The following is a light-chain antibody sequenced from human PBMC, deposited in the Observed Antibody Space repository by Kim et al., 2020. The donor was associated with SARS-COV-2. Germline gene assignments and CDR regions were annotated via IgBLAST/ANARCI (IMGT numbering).Light chain of an antibody. Sequence: SPGGKVTPSCRASQNISSTLAWYQQKPGQAPRRLISGASTRATNIPSRFSGSGSGREFTLTITTRQSEDFAIYYCQQYSDWRPITFGQGTRLEIK. CDR3: QQYSDWRPIT. J-gene: IGKJ5*01. V-gene: IGKV3-15*01. CDR1: QNISST. CDR2: GAS.